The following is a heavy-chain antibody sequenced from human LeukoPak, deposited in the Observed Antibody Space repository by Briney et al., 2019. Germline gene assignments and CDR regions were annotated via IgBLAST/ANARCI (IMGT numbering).Heavy chain of an antibody. CDR1: GRSISSSSYY. Sequence: SQTLSLTCTVSGRSISSSSYYWGWIRQPPGKGLEWIGSIYYSGSTYYNPSLKSRVTISVDTSKNQFSLKLSSVTAADTAVYCCARDRGEGSGSYPGSYPGWFDPWGQGTLVTVSS. D-gene: IGHD3-10*01. J-gene: IGHJ5*02. CDR3: ARDRGEGSGSYPGSYPGWFDP. CDR2: IYYSGST. V-gene: IGHV4-39*07.